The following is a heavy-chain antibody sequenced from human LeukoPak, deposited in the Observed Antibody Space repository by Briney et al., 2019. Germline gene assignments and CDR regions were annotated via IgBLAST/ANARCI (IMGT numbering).Heavy chain of an antibody. CDR1: GGTFSSYA. V-gene: IGHV1-69*04. Sequence: GASVKVSCKASGGTFSSYAISWVRQAPGQGLEWMGRIIPILGIANYAQKFQGRVTITADKSTSTAYMELSSLRSEDTAVYYCAREYYDSSGYYYRVSFDYWGQGTLVTVSS. J-gene: IGHJ4*02. D-gene: IGHD3-22*01. CDR3: AREYYDSSGYYYRVSFDY. CDR2: IIPILGIA.